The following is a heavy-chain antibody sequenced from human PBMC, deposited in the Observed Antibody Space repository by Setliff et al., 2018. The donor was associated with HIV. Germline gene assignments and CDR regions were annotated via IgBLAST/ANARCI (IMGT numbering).Heavy chain of an antibody. CDR2: VSYDGTYK. Sequence: GGSLRLSCEASGFNFDLYGFHWVRQAPGKGLEWVAVVSYDGTYKNYADSVKGRFTISRDNSRSTVYVQMNSLRAEDTAVYFCAKGTNYDILTGYHAFDVWGQGTMVTVSS. D-gene: IGHD3-9*01. CDR1: GFNFDLYG. V-gene: IGHV3-30*04. CDR3: AKGTNYDILTGYHAFDV. J-gene: IGHJ3*01.